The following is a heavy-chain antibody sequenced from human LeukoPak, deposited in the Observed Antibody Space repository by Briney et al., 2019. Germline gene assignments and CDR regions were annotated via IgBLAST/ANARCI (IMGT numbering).Heavy chain of an antibody. Sequence: GASVKVSCKASGYTFTSYGISWVRQAPGQGLEWMGWISAYNGNTNYAQKLQGRFTMTTDTSTSTAYMELRSLRSDDTAVYYCARDLRSQLLYGHWYWFDPWGQGTLVTVSS. CDR2: ISAYNGNT. D-gene: IGHD2-2*02. CDR3: ARDLRSQLLYGHWYWFDP. J-gene: IGHJ5*02. V-gene: IGHV1-18*01. CDR1: GYTFTSYG.